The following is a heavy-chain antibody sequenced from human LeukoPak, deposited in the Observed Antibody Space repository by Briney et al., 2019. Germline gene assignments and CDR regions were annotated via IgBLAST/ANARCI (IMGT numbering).Heavy chain of an antibody. CDR2: VYTSGST. D-gene: IGHD6-13*01. Sequence: KSSETLSLTCTVSGGSISSGSYYWSWIRQPAGKGLEWIGRVYTSGSTNYNPSLKSRVTMSLDTPKNQFSLKLSSVTAADTAVYYCARLGIAANEYYFDYWGQGTLVTVSS. J-gene: IGHJ4*02. CDR1: GGSISSGSYY. V-gene: IGHV4-61*02. CDR3: ARLGIAANEYYFDY.